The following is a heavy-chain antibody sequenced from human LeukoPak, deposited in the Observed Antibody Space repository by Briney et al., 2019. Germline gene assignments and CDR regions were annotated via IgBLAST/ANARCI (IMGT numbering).Heavy chain of an antibody. CDR2: INPNSGGT. V-gene: IGHV1-2*02. D-gene: IGHD2-2*01. J-gene: IGHJ5*02. Sequence: VASVKVSCKASGYTFTGYYMHWVRQAPGQGLEWMGWINPNSGGTNYAQKFQGRVTMTRDTSISTAYMELSRLRSDDTAVYYCARGPSVGRYCSSTSCYENWFDPWGQGTLVTVSS. CDR3: ARGPSVGRYCSSTSCYENWFDP. CDR1: GYTFTGYY.